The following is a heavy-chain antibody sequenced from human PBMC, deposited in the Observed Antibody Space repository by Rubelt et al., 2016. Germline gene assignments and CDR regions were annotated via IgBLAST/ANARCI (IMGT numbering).Heavy chain of an antibody. CDR1: GGSISSGYYY. J-gene: IGHJ4*02. Sequence: QVQLQVSGPGLVKPSETLSLTCTVSGGSISSGYYYWSWIRQPPGTGLEWIGEINHSGRTNYNPSLKSRVTISVDTSKKQFSLNVSSGTAAETAVYYGARGAGGGNSAGYWGQGTRVTVSS. V-gene: IGHV4-39*07. CDR2: INHSGRT. D-gene: IGHD4-23*01. CDR3: ARGAGGGNSAGY.